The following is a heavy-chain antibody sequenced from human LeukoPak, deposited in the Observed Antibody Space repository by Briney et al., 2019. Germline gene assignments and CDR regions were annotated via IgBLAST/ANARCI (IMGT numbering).Heavy chain of an antibody. CDR1: GFTFRSYA. CDR3: ARMPGGSYYHRLDS. CDR2: TSDSGGTK. D-gene: IGHD2-15*01. V-gene: IGHV3-23*01. Sequence: GGSLRLSCAASGFTFRSYAMGWVRQAPGKGLEWVSGTSDSGGTKHYADSVKGRFTISRDNSKNTLFLQMNSLRGEDTAVYYCARMPGGSYYHRLDSWGQGTLVTVSS. J-gene: IGHJ4*02.